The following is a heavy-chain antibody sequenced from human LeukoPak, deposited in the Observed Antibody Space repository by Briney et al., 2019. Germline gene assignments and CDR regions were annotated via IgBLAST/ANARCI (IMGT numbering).Heavy chain of an antibody. J-gene: IGHJ4*02. D-gene: IGHD2-2*01. CDR1: GFTFSDYY. CDR2: ISYDGSNK. V-gene: IGHV3-30-3*01. CDR3: ASLYCTHTTCYYFDY. Sequence: GGSLRLSCAASGFTFSDYYMSWMRQAPGKGLEWVAVISYDGSNKYYADSVKGRFTISRDYSKNTLYLQMNSLRAEDTAVYYCASLYCTHTTCYYFDYWGQGTLVSVSS.